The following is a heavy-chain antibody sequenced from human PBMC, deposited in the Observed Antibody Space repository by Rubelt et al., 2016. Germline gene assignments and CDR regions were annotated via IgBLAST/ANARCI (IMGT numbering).Heavy chain of an antibody. J-gene: IGHJ3*02. CDR3: ARHLYGGNSHDALEI. CDR1: GYSFTSYW. Sequence: EVQLVQSGAEVKKPGESLKISCKGSGYSFTSYWIGWVRQMPGKGLEWMGRIDPSDSSTYYSPSFQGHVTVSVDKSISTGYLQWSSLKASDTAMYYCARHLYGGNSHDALEIWGQGTMVTVSS. D-gene: IGHD4-23*01. CDR2: IDPSDSST. V-gene: IGHV5-10-1*01.